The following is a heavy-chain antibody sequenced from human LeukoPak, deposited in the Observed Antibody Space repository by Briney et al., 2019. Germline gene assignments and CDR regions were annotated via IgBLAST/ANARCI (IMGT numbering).Heavy chain of an antibody. CDR3: ARDGSGSYQY. CDR1: GGTFSSYA. V-gene: IGHV1-46*01. Sequence: ASVKVSCKASGGTFSSYAISWVRQAPGQGLEWMGIINPSGGSTSYAQKFQGRVTMTRDTSTSTVYMELSRLRSDDTAVYYCARDGSGSYQYWGQGTLVTVSS. J-gene: IGHJ4*02. D-gene: IGHD1-26*01. CDR2: INPSGGST.